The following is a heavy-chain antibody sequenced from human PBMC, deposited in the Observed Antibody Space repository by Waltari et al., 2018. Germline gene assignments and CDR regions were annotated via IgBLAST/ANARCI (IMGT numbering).Heavy chain of an antibody. CDR1: GFSLSNARMG. D-gene: IGHD6-19*01. J-gene: IGHJ4*02. V-gene: IGHV2-26*01. Sequence: QVTLKESGPVLVKPTETLTLTCTVSGFSLSNARMGVSWIRQPPGKALEWHAHIFSNDEKSYSTSLKSRLTISKDTSKSQVVLTITNMDPVDTATYYCARIESVAGIDYWGQGTLVTVSS. CDR3: ARIESVAGIDY. CDR2: IFSNDEK.